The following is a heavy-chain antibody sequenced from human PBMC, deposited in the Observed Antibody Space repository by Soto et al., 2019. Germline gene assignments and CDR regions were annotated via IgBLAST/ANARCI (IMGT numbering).Heavy chain of an antibody. CDR1: GGSISSGGYY. CDR3: ARPITNWFDP. Sequence: SETLSLTCTVSGGSISSGGYYWGWIRQPPGKGLEWIGSIYYSGSTYYNPSLKSRVTISVDTSKNQFSLKLSSVTAADTAVYYCARPITNWFDPWGQGTLVTVSS. D-gene: IGHD3-10*01. J-gene: IGHJ5*02. CDR2: IYYSGST. V-gene: IGHV4-39*01.